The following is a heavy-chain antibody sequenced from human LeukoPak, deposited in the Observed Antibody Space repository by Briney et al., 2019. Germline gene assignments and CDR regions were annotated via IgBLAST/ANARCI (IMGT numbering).Heavy chain of an antibody. CDR3: ARGTGGIAAAHLDY. V-gene: IGHV1-8*02. CDR1: GGTFNNFG. D-gene: IGHD6-25*01. CDR2: MNPNSGNT. Sequence: ASVKVSCKASGGTFNNFGVTWVRQATGQGLEWMGWMNPNSGNTGYAQKFQGRVTMARNTSISTAYMELSSLRSEDTAVYYCARGTGGIAAAHLDYWGQGTLVTVSS. J-gene: IGHJ4*02.